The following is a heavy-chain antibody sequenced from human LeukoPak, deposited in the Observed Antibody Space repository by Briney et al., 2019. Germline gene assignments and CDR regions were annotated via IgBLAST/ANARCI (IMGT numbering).Heavy chain of an antibody. CDR1: GGSFSGYY. CDR2: INHSGST. J-gene: IGHJ4*02. D-gene: IGHD3-22*01. Sequence: TSETLSLTCAVYGGSFSGYYWSWIRQPPGKGLEWIGEINHSGSTNYNPSLKSRVTISVDTSKKQFSLKLSSATAADTAVYYCVTYYFDSSGPKKNYWGQGTLVTVSS. CDR3: VTYYFDSSGPKKNY. V-gene: IGHV4-34*01.